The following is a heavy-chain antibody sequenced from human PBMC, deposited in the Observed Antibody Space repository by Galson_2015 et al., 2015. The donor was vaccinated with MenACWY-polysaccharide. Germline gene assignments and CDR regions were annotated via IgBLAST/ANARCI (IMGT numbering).Heavy chain of an antibody. CDR2: MSRSGTS. D-gene: IGHD5-24*01. CDR1: GFTFSNYG. J-gene: IGHJ3*02. CDR3: ECATRHAFDI. V-gene: IGHV3-23*01. Sequence: SLRLSCAASGFTFSNYGMAWVRQAPGKGLDWVSAMSRSGTSYYADSVKGRFTISRDNSKDTLYLQMNSLRAEDTAVYYCECATRHAFDIWGQGTMVTVSS.